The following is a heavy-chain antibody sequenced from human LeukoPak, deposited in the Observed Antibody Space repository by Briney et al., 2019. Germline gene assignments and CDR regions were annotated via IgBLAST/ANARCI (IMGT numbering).Heavy chain of an antibody. J-gene: IGHJ3*01. D-gene: IGHD4-17*01. Sequence: GGSLRLSCAASGFTFRSFTMHWIRQAPGQGLEWVSAITGSGDWALYADSVKGRFTISRDNSKNTLYLQMSSLRAEDTAVYYCAKDPNGDYIGAFDFWGQGTMVTASS. V-gene: IGHV3-23*01. CDR3: AKDPNGDYIGAFDF. CDR2: ITGSGDWA. CDR1: GFTFRSFT.